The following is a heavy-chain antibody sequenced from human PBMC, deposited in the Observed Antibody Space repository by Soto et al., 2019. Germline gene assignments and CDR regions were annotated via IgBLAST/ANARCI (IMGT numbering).Heavy chain of an antibody. CDR3: ARTLGPQVTGYVDSDYRWTIDQ. D-gene: IGHD4-4*01. Sequence: SETLSLTSSGSGSSISTSTHYWGWSRQPPGKGLEWIGSIYYSGSTYYNPSLKSRVTISVDTSKNQFSLKLTSVTAADTGVYFCARTLGPQVTGYVDSDYRWTIDQWGQGTLVT. J-gene: IGHJ4*02. CDR1: GSSISTSTHY. V-gene: IGHV4-39*01. CDR2: IYYSGST.